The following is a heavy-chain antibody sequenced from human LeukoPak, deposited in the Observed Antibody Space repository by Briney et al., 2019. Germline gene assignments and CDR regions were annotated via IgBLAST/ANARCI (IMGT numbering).Heavy chain of an antibody. CDR3: ARRSTKENGFDF. CDR1: GGSISSSSYY. Sequence: SETLSLTCTVSGGSISSSSYYWGWIRQPPGEGLEWIGTIYYSGATYYNPSLGSRVTISLDTSKNQFSLKLTSVTAADTAVYYCARRSTKENGFDFWGQGTLVTVSS. CDR2: IYYSGAT. D-gene: IGHD1-1*01. V-gene: IGHV4-39*01. J-gene: IGHJ4*02.